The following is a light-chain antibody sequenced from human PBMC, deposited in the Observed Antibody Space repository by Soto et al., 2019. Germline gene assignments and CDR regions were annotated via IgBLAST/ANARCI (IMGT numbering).Light chain of an antibody. CDR3: SSSTLTPYV. Sequence: QSVLTRPASVAGSPGQSITISCTGTSSDVDFYNFVSWYQQHPGKAPKLIIYEVSNRSSGVSSRFSGSKSGNTASLTISGLRAEDEADYYCSSSTLTPYVFGTGTKVTV. V-gene: IGLV2-14*01. CDR2: EVS. CDR1: SSDVDFYNF. J-gene: IGLJ1*01.